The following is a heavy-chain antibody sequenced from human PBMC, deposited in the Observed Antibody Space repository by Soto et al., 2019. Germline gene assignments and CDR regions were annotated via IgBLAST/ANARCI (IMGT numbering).Heavy chain of an antibody. V-gene: IGHV1-18*01. D-gene: IGHD3-10*01. CDR3: ARWRFGYVDSKDYYYGMDV. J-gene: IGHJ6*02. CDR2: ISAYNGNT. Sequence: ASLKVSCKASGYTFTSYGISWVRQAPGQGLEWMGWISAYNGNTNYAQKLQGRVTMTTDTSTSTAYMELRSLRSDDTAVYYCARWRFGYVDSKDYYYGMDVWCQATPVTVS. CDR1: GYTFTSYG.